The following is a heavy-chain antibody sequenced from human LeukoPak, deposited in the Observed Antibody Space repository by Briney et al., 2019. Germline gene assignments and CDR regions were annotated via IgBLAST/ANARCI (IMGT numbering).Heavy chain of an antibody. Sequence: SETLSLTCTVSGDSISSYYWSWIRQPPGKGLERIGYIYYSGSTNYSPSLNSRVTISADTSKNQFSLKLSSVTAADTAVYYCARGVVVAAPRGFAFDIWGQGTMVTVSS. V-gene: IGHV4-59*01. CDR1: GDSISSYY. CDR2: IYYSGST. J-gene: IGHJ3*02. CDR3: ARGVVVAAPRGFAFDI. D-gene: IGHD2-15*01.